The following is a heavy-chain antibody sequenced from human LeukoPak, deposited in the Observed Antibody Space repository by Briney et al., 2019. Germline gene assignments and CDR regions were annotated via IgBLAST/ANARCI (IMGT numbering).Heavy chain of an antibody. CDR2: ISSSSSYI. CDR3: AKGDSSGWYRPHLDY. V-gene: IGHV3-21*04. J-gene: IGHJ4*02. CDR1: GFTFGSYS. Sequence: GGSLRLSCAASGFTFGSYSMNWVRQAPGKGLEWVSSISSSSSYIYYADSVKGRFTISRDNAKNSLYLQMNSLRAEDTAVYYCAKGDSSGWYRPHLDYWGQGTLVTVSS. D-gene: IGHD6-19*01.